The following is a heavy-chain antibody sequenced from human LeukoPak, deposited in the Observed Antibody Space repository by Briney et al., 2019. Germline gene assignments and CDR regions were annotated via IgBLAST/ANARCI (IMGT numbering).Heavy chain of an antibody. J-gene: IGHJ4*02. CDR2: IYYSGST. D-gene: IGHD3-3*01. Sequence: PSETLSLTCTVSGGSISSSSYYWGWIRQPPGKGLEWIGSIYYSGSTYYNPSLKSRVTISVDTSKNQFSLKLSSVTAADTAVYYCAGDRLDFWSGYPHYFDYWGQGTLVTVSS. CDR3: AGDRLDFWSGYPHYFDY. V-gene: IGHV4-39*07. CDR1: GGSISSSSYY.